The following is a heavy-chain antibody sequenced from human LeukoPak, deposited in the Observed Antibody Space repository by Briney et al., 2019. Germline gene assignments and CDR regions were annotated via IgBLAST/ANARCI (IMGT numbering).Heavy chain of an antibody. CDR1: GYIFTDYY. CDR3: ARGRVRDCSGGSCYPDY. CDR2: INPNSGGT. Sequence: ASVKVSCKASGYIFTDYYMHWVRQAPGQELGWMGRINPNSGGTNYAQKFQGRVTMTTDTSTSTAYMELRSLRSDDTAVYYCARGRVRDCSGGSCYPDYWGQGTLVTVSS. V-gene: IGHV1/OR15-1*04. D-gene: IGHD2-15*01. J-gene: IGHJ4*02.